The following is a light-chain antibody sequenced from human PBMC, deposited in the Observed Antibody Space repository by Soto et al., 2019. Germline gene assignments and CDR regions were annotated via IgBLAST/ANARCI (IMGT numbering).Light chain of an antibody. CDR2: DSS. CDR3: QQRSIWPPA. Sequence: ESVMIQSPATLSMSPGKRATLSCRASQSVSTDVAWYQQKPGQAPRLLIYDSSKRATDIPARFSGSGSGTDFTLTISSLAPEDLAVYYCQQRSIWPPAFGGGTKVEIK. CDR1: QSVSTD. V-gene: IGKV3-11*01. J-gene: IGKJ4*01.